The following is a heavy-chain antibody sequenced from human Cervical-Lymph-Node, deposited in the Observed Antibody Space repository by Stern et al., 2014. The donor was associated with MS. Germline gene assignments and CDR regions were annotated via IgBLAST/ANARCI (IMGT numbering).Heavy chain of an antibody. Sequence: EVQPGESRGGLVQPGRSLRLSCPPSGFTFEAYAMHWVRQAPGKGLEWASGISWTSGSIGSADTVKGHIPISHAHAKNSHDLQMNSLRAEDTALYYCAKALGRYSGYDLIAYLGQGTLVTVSS. CDR3: AKALGRYSGYDLIAY. J-gene: IGHJ4*02. V-gene: IGHV3-9*01. D-gene: IGHD5-12*01. CDR2: ISWTSGSI. CDR1: GFTFEAYA.